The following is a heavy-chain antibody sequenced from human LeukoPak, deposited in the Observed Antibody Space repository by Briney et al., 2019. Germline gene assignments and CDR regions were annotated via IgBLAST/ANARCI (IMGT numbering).Heavy chain of an antibody. J-gene: IGHJ4*02. V-gene: IGHV4-39*01. CDR1: GGSISSSSYY. CDR2: IYYSGST. CDR3: ARHSDYSNPIFNY. D-gene: IGHD4-11*01. Sequence: SETLSLTCTVSGGSISSSSYYWGWIRQPPGRGLEWIGSIYYSGSTYYNPSLKSRVTISVDTSKNQFTLKLNSVTAADTAVYYCARHSDYSNPIFNYWGQGSLVTVSS.